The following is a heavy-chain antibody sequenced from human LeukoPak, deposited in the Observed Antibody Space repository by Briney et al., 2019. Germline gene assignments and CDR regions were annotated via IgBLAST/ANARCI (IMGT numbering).Heavy chain of an antibody. Sequence: ASVKVSCKASGYTFTSYAMNWVRQAPGQGLEWMGWINTNTGNPTYAQGFTGRFVFSLDTSVSTAYLQISSLKAEDTAAYYCARGRYDSSGYYLPLWIDWGQGTLVTVSS. CDR2: INTNTGNP. J-gene: IGHJ4*02. V-gene: IGHV7-4-1*02. CDR3: ARGRYDSSGYYLPLWID. CDR1: GYTFTSYA. D-gene: IGHD3-22*01.